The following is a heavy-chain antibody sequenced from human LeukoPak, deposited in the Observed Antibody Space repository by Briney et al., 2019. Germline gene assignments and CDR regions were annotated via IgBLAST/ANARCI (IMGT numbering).Heavy chain of an antibody. CDR2: IKQDGSEK. J-gene: IGHJ4*02. V-gene: IGHV3-7*01. D-gene: IGHD4-17*01. CDR3: ARVRSPYGDYPDY. Sequence: GGSLRLSCAASGFTFSSYAMHWVRQAPGKGLEWVANIKQDGSEKYYVDSVKGRFTISRDNAKNSLYLQMNSLRAEDTAVYYCARVRSPYGDYPDYWGQGTLVTVSS. CDR1: GFTFSSYA.